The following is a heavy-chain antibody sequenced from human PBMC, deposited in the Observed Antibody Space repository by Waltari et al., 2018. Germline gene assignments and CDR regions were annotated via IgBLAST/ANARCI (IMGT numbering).Heavy chain of an antibody. CDR3: ARGKDIVVVVAAPWGYYYGMDV. J-gene: IGHJ6*02. V-gene: IGHV4-34*01. CDR2: IKHSGST. D-gene: IGHD2-15*01. CDR1: GGSFSGYY. Sequence: QVQLQQWGAGLLKPSETLSLTCAVYGGSFSGYYWGWIRQPPGKGLEWIGEIKHSGSTNYNPALKSLVTISVDTSKNQFSLKLSSVTSADTAVYYCARGKDIVVVVAAPWGYYYGMDVWGQGTTVTVSS.